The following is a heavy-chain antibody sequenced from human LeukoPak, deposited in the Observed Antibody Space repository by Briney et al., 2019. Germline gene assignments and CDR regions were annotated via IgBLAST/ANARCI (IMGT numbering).Heavy chain of an antibody. CDR2: IIPIFGTA. Sequence: GASVKVSCKASGGTFSSYAISWVRQAPGQGLEWMGGIIPIFGTANYAQKFQGRVTITADESTSTAYMELSSLRSDDTAVYYCVRDNSIADRGWWFDPWGQGTLVTVSS. V-gene: IGHV1-69*13. D-gene: IGHD1-14*01. CDR3: VRDNSIADRGWWFDP. CDR1: GGTFSSYA. J-gene: IGHJ5*02.